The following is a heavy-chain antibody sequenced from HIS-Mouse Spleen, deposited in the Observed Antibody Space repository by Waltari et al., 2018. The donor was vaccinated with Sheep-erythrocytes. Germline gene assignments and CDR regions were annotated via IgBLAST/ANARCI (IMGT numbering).Heavy chain of an antibody. Sequence: QLQLQESGPGLVKPSETLSLTCTVSGGSISSSSYYWGWIRQPPGKGLEWIGSIYYSGRPYYNRSLKSRVPMSVDTSKNQFSLKLSSVTAADTAVYYCARLYYYDSSGYYFDYWGQGTLVTVSS. CDR2: IYYSGRP. CDR3: ARLYYYDSSGYYFDY. D-gene: IGHD3-22*01. CDR1: GGSISSSSYY. J-gene: IGHJ4*02. V-gene: IGHV4-39*01.